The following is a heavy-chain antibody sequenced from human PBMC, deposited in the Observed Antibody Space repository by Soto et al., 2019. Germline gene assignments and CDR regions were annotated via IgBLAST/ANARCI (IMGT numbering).Heavy chain of an antibody. D-gene: IGHD2-15*01. CDR3: ARQDNDYYYYYLDG. J-gene: IGHJ6*03. CDR1: GGSISSYY. V-gene: IGHV4-59*08. Sequence: PSETLSLTCTVSGGSISSYYWSWIRQPPGKGLEWIGYIYYSGSTNYNPSLKSRVTISVDTSKNQFSLKLSSVTAADAAVYYCARQDNDYYYYYLDGWGKGTTVTVSS. CDR2: IYYSGST.